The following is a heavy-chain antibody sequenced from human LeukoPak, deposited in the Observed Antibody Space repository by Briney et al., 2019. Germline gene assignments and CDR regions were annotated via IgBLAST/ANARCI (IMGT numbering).Heavy chain of an antibody. D-gene: IGHD3-10*01. Sequence: GGSLRLSCAASGFIFSDYYMNWIRQAPGKGLEWVSYISSSGSIIYYADSVKGRFTISRDNAKNSLYLQMNSLRAEDTALYYCAKGVRITMVRGAFDIWGQGTMVTVSS. CDR2: ISSSGSII. V-gene: IGHV3-11*01. J-gene: IGHJ3*02. CDR1: GFIFSDYY. CDR3: AKGVRITMVRGAFDI.